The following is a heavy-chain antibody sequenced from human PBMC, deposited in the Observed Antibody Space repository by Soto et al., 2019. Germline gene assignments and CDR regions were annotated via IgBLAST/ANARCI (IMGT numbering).Heavy chain of an antibody. Sequence: QVQLQESGPGLVKPSETLSLTCTVSGGSISSYYWSWIRQPPGKGLEWIGYIYYSGITNYNPYLTSRVTISVDTSKNQFSLKLSSVTAADTAVYYCARYKSNYYYGMDVWGQGTTVTVSS. V-gene: IGHV4-59*01. J-gene: IGHJ6*02. CDR3: ARYKSNYYYGMDV. CDR2: IYYSGIT. CDR1: GGSISSYY. D-gene: IGHD1-20*01.